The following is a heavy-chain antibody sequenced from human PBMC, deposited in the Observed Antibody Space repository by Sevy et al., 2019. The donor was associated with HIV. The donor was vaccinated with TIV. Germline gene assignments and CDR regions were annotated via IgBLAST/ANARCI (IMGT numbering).Heavy chain of an antibody. CDR2: IRPDGSDK. J-gene: IGHJ4*02. CDR3: ARGVGLDC. V-gene: IGHV3-7*01. Sequence: GGSLRLSCAASGFTFSPYWMTWARQAPGKGLEGVANIRPDGSDKYYVDSVKGRFTISRDNAKNSLYLQMNSLRADDTAMYYCARGVGLDCWGQGALVTVSS. CDR1: GFTFSPYW. D-gene: IGHD1-26*01.